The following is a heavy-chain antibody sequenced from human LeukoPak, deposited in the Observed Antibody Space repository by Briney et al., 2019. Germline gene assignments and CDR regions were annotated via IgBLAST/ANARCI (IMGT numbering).Heavy chain of an antibody. D-gene: IGHD3-3*01. Sequence: GGSLRLSCAASGFTFSSHAMSWVRQAPGKGLEWVSAIKASGSSTYYADSGKGRVSNSRDNSKNTLYLQMDSLRVEDTALYYCARDFWDDFEYFDLWGRGTLVTVSS. CDR1: GFTFSSHA. CDR3: ARDFWDDFEYFDL. V-gene: IGHV3-23*01. CDR2: IKASGSST. J-gene: IGHJ2*01.